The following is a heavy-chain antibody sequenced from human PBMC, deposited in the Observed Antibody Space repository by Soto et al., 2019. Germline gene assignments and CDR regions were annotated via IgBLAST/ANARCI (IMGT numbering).Heavy chain of an antibody. J-gene: IGHJ6*02. Sequence: PGGSLRLSCAASGFTFSSYEMNWVRQAPGKGLEWVSYISSSGSTIYYADSVKGRFTISRDNAKNSLYLQMNSLRAEDTAVYYCARAWVRQLWDVWGQGTTVTVSS. CDR2: ISSSGSTI. D-gene: IGHD6-6*01. CDR3: ARAWVRQLWDV. V-gene: IGHV3-48*03. CDR1: GFTFSSYE.